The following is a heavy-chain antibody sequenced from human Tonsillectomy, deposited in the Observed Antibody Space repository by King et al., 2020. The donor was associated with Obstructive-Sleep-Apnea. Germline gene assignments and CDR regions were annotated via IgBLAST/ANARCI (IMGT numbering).Heavy chain of an antibody. J-gene: IGHJ4*02. CDR3: ASGNSTSPGY. D-gene: IGHD2/OR15-2a*01. V-gene: IGHV4-4*02. Sequence: FQLQESGPGLVKPSWTLSLTCAVSGGSISSTNWWSWVRQPPGKGLEGIGGIYHSGSHYYNPPRKNRVTISIDKSENQFSLKLTSMTAADTAVYYCASGNSTSPGYWGQGTLVTVSS. CDR1: GGSISSTNW. CDR2: IYHSGSH.